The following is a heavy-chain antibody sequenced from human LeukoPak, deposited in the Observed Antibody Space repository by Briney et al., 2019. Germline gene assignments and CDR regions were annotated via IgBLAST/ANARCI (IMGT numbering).Heavy chain of an antibody. CDR2: IHYAGRI. J-gene: IGHJ3*02. V-gene: IGHV4-59*11. Sequence: SEPLSLPCSVCGRPMNCHFWLWLGRPPGKGLEGIAFIHYAGRIRYNPSLQSRATISLDRSESRFSLKLTSVTAADSAVYYCARLLDNDGSGDPDTFDMWGQGTVVVVSS. D-gene: IGHD3-22*01. CDR3: ARLLDNDGSGDPDTFDM. CDR1: GRPMNCHF.